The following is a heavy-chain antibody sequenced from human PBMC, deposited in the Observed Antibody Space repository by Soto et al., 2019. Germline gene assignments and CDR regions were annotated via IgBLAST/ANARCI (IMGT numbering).Heavy chain of an antibody. CDR1: GFTFSSYA. D-gene: IGHD3-10*01. CDR2: ISGSGGST. V-gene: IGHV3-23*01. Sequence: EVQLLESGGGLVQPGGSLRLSCAASGFTFSSYAMSWVRQAPGKGPEWVSTISGSGGSTYYADSVKGRFTISRDTSKTTLYLQMNSLRAEDTAVYYCAKVFTGDLLRPRHFDFWGQGTLVTVSS. CDR3: AKVFTGDLLRPRHFDF. J-gene: IGHJ4*02.